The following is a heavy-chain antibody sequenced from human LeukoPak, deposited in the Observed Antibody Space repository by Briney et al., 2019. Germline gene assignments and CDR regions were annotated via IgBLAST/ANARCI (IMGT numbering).Heavy chain of an antibody. V-gene: IGHV3-48*04. CDR1: GFTFSNYG. CDR2: INSPGSTM. Sequence: GGSLRLSCAASGFTFSNYGLHWVRQAPGKGLEWVSYINSPGSTMFYADSVKGRFTISRDNAKNSLFLQMNSLRAEDTAVYYCARDDPGDYWGQGTLVTVSS. J-gene: IGHJ4*02. CDR3: ARDDPGDY.